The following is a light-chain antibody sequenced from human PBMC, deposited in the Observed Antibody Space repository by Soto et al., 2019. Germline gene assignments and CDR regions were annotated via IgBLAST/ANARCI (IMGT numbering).Light chain of an antibody. Sequence: EIVMTQSPATLSASRGERATLSCRASQSVRSNLAWYQQKPGQAPRLLIYGASTRATGIPARFSGSGSGTEFTLSIGSLQSEDFAVYYCQQYNDWPPTFGQGTKVDIK. CDR3: QQYNDWPPT. J-gene: IGKJ1*01. CDR1: QSVRSN. V-gene: IGKV3-15*01. CDR2: GAS.